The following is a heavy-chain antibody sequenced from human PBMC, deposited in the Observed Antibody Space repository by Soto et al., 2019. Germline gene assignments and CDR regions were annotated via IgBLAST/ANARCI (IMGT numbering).Heavy chain of an antibody. Sequence: QVHLKAAGPGVVKPSETLSLNCTASGGSVSDTGYYWAWIRQSPGKGLEWLGSIYVSGSTYFNPSPKSRITMSIDASKSQFSLHLSSVTATDTALYYWARQRPPVLRRQLESFDVWGQGTLVTVSS. CDR3: ARQRPPVLRRQLESFDV. CDR2: IYVSGST. CDR1: GGSVSDTGYY. J-gene: IGHJ3*01. D-gene: IGHD1-1*01. V-gene: IGHV4-39*01.